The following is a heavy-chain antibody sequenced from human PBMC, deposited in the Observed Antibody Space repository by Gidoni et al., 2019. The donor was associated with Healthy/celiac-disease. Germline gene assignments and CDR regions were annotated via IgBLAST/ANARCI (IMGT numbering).Heavy chain of an antibody. CDR3: ARDTWVVPAAMELYYYYGMDV. Sequence: QVQLVESGGGLVKPGGSLRLSCAASGFPFSDYYISWIRQAPGKGLEWVSYISSSGSTIYYADSVKGRFTISRDNAKNSLYLQMNSLRAEDTAVYYCARDTWVVPAAMELYYYYGMDVWGQGTTVTVSS. J-gene: IGHJ6*02. CDR1: GFPFSDYY. CDR2: ISSSGSTI. D-gene: IGHD2-2*01. V-gene: IGHV3-11*01.